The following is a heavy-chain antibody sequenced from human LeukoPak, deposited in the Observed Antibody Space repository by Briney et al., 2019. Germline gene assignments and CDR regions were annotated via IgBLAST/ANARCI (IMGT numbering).Heavy chain of an antibody. CDR1: GFTFSDYY. Sequence: GGSLRLSCAASGFTFSDYYMNWIRQAPGKGLEWVSYISSGASTIYYADSVKGRFTISRDNAKNSLYLQMNSLRAEDTAVYYCAREIYYGSGSYSPGNWFDPWGQGTLVTVSS. J-gene: IGHJ5*02. D-gene: IGHD3-10*01. CDR3: AREIYYGSGSYSPGNWFDP. V-gene: IGHV3-11*04. CDR2: ISSGASTI.